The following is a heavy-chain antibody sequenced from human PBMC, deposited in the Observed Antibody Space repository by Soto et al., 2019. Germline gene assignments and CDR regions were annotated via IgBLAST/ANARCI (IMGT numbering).Heavy chain of an antibody. D-gene: IGHD2-2*02. Sequence: SVKVSCKASGGTFSSYAISWVREAPGQGLEWMGGIIPIFGTANYAQKFQGRVTITADKSTSTAYMELSSLRSEDTAVYYCARLYCSSTSCYTPFDYWGQGTLVTVSS. J-gene: IGHJ4*02. CDR1: GGTFSSYA. V-gene: IGHV1-69*06. CDR3: ARLYCSSTSCYTPFDY. CDR2: IIPIFGTA.